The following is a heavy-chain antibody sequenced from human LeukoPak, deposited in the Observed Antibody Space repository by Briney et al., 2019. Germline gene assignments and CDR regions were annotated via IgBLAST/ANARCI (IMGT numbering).Heavy chain of an antibody. CDR1: GYTFTSYD. Sequence: ASVKVSCKASGYTFTSYDINWVRQAPGQGLQWMGGIIPFFGTTDYAQKFQGRLTITADESTSIVYMELSSLRSEDTALYYCARLPDYYDTSGPFWNWGQGTLVTVSS. D-gene: IGHD3-22*01. CDR3: ARLPDYYDTSGPFWN. J-gene: IGHJ4*02. V-gene: IGHV1-69*13. CDR2: IIPFFGTT.